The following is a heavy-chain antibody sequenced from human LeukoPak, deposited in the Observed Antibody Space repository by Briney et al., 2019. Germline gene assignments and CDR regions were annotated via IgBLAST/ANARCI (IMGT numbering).Heavy chain of an antibody. V-gene: IGHV1-46*01. J-gene: IGHJ4*02. D-gene: IGHD2-15*01. CDR1: GYTFTSHY. CDR3: ARDMECSGGSCHFSPDY. CDR2: INPSGGRT. Sequence: ASVKVSCKASGYTFTSHYMHWVRQAPGEGLEWIGLINPSGGRTSYAQRFQGRVTITRDTSASTVYMGLSRLKSEDTGVYYCARDMECSGGSCHFSPDYWGQGTLVTVSS.